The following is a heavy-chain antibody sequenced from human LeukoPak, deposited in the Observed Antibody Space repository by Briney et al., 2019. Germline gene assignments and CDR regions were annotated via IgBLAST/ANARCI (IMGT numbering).Heavy chain of an antibody. CDR2: IYPGDSRT. Sequence: GDSLEISFQGSGYSFIDYWIGWGRPMPGKGLEWMAVIYPGDSRTRYNPSFQGQVTISADKSINTAYLEWNSLKASDTALYYCACRMFASNWFQPWGQGTLVTVSS. D-gene: IGHD3-10*02. CDR1: GYSFIDYW. J-gene: IGHJ5*02. CDR3: ACRMFASNWFQP. V-gene: IGHV5-51*01.